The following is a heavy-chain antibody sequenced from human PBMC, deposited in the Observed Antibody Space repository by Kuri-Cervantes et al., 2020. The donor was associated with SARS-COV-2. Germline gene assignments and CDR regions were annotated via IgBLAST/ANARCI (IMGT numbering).Heavy chain of an antibody. D-gene: IGHD4-17*01. CDR2: ISTYNANA. J-gene: IGHJ6*02. CDR3: AGGFDYGDYPYYYGMDV. Sequence: ASVKVSCKASGYTFTTYGITWVRQAPGQGLEWMGWISTYNANADYAQKLQGRVTMTTDTSTSIAYMELRSLRSDDTAIYYCAGGFDYGDYPYYYGMDVWGQGTTVTGLL. V-gene: IGHV1-18*04. CDR1: GYTFTTYG.